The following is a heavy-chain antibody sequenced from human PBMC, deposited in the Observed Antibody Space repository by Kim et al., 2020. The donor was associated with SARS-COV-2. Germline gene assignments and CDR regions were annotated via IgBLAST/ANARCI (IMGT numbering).Heavy chain of an antibody. Sequence: GGSLRLSCTASGFTFSNYWMTWVRQAPGKGLEWVANIKQDGSEKYYVDSVKGRFTISRDNAKNSLFLQMNSLRAKDTAVYYCAISRGVTRKWGQGTLVTVSS. CDR3: AISRGVTRK. V-gene: IGHV3-7*01. J-gene: IGHJ4*02. CDR1: GFTFSNYW. D-gene: IGHD3-10*01. CDR2: IKQDGSEK.